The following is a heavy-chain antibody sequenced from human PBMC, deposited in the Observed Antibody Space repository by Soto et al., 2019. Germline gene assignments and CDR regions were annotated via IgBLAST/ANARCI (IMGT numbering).Heavy chain of an antibody. CDR2: INHSGST. Sequence: SETLSLTCAVYGGSFSGYYWSWIRQPPGKGLEWIGEINHSGSTNYNPSLKSRVTIAVDTSKNQFSLKLSSVTAADTAVYYCARHDYGDYGFDYWGQGTLVTVSS. J-gene: IGHJ4*02. D-gene: IGHD4-17*01. CDR3: ARHDYGDYGFDY. V-gene: IGHV4-34*01. CDR1: GGSFSGYY.